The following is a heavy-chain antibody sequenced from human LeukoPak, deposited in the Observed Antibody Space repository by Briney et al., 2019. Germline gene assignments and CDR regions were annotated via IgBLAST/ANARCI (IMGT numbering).Heavy chain of an antibody. J-gene: IGHJ4*02. V-gene: IGHV3-11*01. CDR2: NSSSGSSS. CDR1: GFTLVDYY. CDR3: APRRDDFDY. Sequence: GGSRRLSCAASGFTLVDYYIGWIRPAPGNGLKWISYNSSSGSSSYYATSVKGRITTSMENAKGSLYHKTNSLRAEDAAMYYCAPRRDDFDYWGQGTLVTVSS.